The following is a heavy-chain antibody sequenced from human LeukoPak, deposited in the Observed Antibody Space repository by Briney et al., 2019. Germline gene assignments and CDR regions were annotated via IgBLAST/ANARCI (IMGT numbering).Heavy chain of an antibody. CDR2: IRYYGSTK. J-gene: IGHJ4*02. Sequence: PGGSLRLSCAASGFSFSGYGMHCVRQAPGKGVEWVTFIRYYGSTKSYADSVEGRFTIARDNSKNALYLQTNSLRAEDTAVYFCAKDYNNGFDYWGQGALVTVSS. V-gene: IGHV3-30*02. D-gene: IGHD1-14*01. CDR1: GFSFSGYG. CDR3: AKDYNNGFDY.